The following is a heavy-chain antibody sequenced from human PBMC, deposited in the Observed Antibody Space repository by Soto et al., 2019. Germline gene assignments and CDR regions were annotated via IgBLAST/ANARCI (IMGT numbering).Heavy chain of an antibody. J-gene: IGHJ5*02. Sequence: SETLSLTCTVSGGSISSSSYYWGWIRQPPGKGLEWIGSIYYSGSTYYNPSLKSRVTISVDTSKNQFSLKLSSVTAADTAVYYCARPPPIYSSSWYGGGGWFDPWGQGTLVTVSS. CDR2: IYYSGST. CDR1: GGSISSSSYY. CDR3: ARPPPIYSSSWYGGGGWFDP. D-gene: IGHD6-13*01. V-gene: IGHV4-39*01.